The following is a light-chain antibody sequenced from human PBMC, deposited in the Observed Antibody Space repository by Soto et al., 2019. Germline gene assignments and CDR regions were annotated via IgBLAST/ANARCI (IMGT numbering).Light chain of an antibody. CDR3: LQYVSSPWT. V-gene: IGKV3-20*01. CDR1: QTVGGRY. Sequence: EIVLTQSAATLSLSLGERATLSCRASQTVGGRYLAWFQQKPGQTPRLLIYGASTRAAGVPDRFSGSGSGTDFSLTINRLEPEDFAVYYCLQYVSSPWTFGQGTKV. CDR2: GAS. J-gene: IGKJ1*01.